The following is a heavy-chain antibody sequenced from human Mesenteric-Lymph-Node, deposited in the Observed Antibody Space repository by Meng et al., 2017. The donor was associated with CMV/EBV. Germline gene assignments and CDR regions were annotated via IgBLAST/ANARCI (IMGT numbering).Heavy chain of an antibody. V-gene: IGHV3-30*04. CDR1: VFTFSSYA. Sequence: SVFTFSSYAMHWVRQAPDKGLEGVAVISYDGSNKYYADAVKGRFTISRDNSKNTLYLQMNSLRAEDTAVYYCARAYSSGWYPVWFDPWGQGTLVTVSS. J-gene: IGHJ5*02. D-gene: IGHD6-19*01. CDR2: ISYDGSNK. CDR3: ARAYSSGWYPVWFDP.